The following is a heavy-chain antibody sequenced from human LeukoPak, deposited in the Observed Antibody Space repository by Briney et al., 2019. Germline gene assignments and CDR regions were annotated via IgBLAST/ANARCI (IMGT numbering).Heavy chain of an antibody. Sequence: QAGGSLRLSCAASGFTFSSHGMNWVRQAPGKGLEWVSYISSSGSTIYYADSVKGRFTISRDNAKNSLYLQMNSLRAEDTAVYYCAELGITMIGGVWGKGTTVTISS. V-gene: IGHV3-48*03. J-gene: IGHJ6*04. CDR1: GFTFSSHG. CDR3: AELGITMIGGV. D-gene: IGHD3-10*02. CDR2: ISSSGSTI.